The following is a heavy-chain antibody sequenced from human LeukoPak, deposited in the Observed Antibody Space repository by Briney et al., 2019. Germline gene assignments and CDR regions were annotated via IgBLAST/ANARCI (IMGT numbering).Heavy chain of an antibody. CDR1: GFTFSSYW. V-gene: IGHV3-74*01. J-gene: IGHJ4*02. CDR2: INSDGSST. D-gene: IGHD6-19*01. Sequence: PGGSLRLSCAASGFTFSSYWMHWVRQAPGKGLGWVSRINSDGSSTTYADSVKGGFTISRDNSKNTLYLQMNSLRAEDTAVYYCARPSVAGFYGIDYWGQGTLVTVSS. CDR3: ARPSVAGFYGIDY.